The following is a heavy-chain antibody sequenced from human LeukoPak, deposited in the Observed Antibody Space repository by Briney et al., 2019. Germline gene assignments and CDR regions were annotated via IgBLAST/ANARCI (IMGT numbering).Heavy chain of an antibody. J-gene: IGHJ6*02. CDR1: GGSISSYY. V-gene: IGHV4-59*01. D-gene: IGHD3-10*01. CDR3: ARDRYGSGSYYPKNYYYYYGMDV. CDR2: IYYSGST. Sequence: SETLSLTCTVSGGSISSYYWSWIRQPPGKGLEWIGYIYYSGSTNYNPSLKSRVTISVDTSKNQFSLKLSSVTAADTAVYHCARDRYGSGSYYPKNYYYYYGMDVWGQGTTVTVSS.